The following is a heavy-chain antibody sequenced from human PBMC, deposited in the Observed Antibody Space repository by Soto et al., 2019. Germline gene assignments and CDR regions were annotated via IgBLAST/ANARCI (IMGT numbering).Heavy chain of an antibody. CDR1: GGSISSYY. D-gene: IGHD3-10*01. Sequence: SETLSLTCTVSGGSISSYYWSWIRQPPGRGLEWIGYIYYSGSTNYNPSLKSRVTISVDTSKNQFSLKLSSVTAADTAVYYCARVWGGAFDIRGQGTMVTGS. J-gene: IGHJ3*02. V-gene: IGHV4-59*01. CDR3: ARVWGGAFDI. CDR2: IYYSGST.